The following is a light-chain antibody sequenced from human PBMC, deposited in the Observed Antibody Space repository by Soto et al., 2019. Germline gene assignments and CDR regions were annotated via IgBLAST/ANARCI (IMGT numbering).Light chain of an antibody. CDR1: SSDVGGYNY. CDR2: DVS. J-gene: IGLJ1*01. Sequence: QSVLNRPASGSGSPGQSLSISCTGTSSDVGGYNYVSWYQQHPGKAPKLVIHDVSRRPSGVSFPFSGSKSGNTAYLTISGLQAEDEADYYCNSYTDTRLYVFGTGTKVTVL. V-gene: IGLV2-14*03. CDR3: NSYTDTRLYV.